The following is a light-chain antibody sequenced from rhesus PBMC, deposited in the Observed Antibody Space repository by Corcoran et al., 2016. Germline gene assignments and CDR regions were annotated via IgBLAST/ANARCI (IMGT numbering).Light chain of an antibody. CDR2: AAS. Sequence: DIQMTQSPSSLSASVGDKVTITCRASQGISSWLAWYQQKTGKAPKLLNFAASSLQSGVPSRLSGSGSGSVYALTISILQPEDFATYHCQQGYSTPHSFVQWTKVEIK. CDR1: QGISSW. V-gene: IGKV1-18*01. J-gene: IGKJ2*01. CDR3: QQGYSTPHS.